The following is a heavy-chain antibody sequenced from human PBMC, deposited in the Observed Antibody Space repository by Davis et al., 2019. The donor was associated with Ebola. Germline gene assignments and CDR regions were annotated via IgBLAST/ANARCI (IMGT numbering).Heavy chain of an antibody. D-gene: IGHD2-21*01. Sequence: GESLKISCAASRFTFSSYAMHWVRQAPGKGLEWVAFISYDGSDQFYADSVKGRFTISRDNSKDTLYLQMNSLKTDDTAVYYCTRESGRGGASSTYYWGQGTLVTVSS. CDR1: RFTFSSYA. CDR2: ISYDGSDQ. J-gene: IGHJ4*02. CDR3: TRESGRGGASSTYY. V-gene: IGHV3-30-3*01.